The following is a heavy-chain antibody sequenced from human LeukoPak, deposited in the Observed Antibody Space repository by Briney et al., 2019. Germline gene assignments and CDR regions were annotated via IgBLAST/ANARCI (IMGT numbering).Heavy chain of an antibody. J-gene: IGHJ4*02. Sequence: GGSLRLSCAASGFTFSKYWMTWVRQAPGKGLEWVANIDQDGSENFYVDSVKGRFTISRDNAKNSLYLQMSSLRLDDTALYYCVRDEGAAGDYWGQGTLVTVSS. D-gene: IGHD6-13*01. V-gene: IGHV3-7*01. CDR2: IDQDGSEN. CDR1: GFTFSKYW. CDR3: VRDEGAAGDY.